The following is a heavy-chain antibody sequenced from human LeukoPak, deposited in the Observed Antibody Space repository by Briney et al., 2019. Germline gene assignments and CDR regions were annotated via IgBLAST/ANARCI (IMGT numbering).Heavy chain of an antibody. D-gene: IGHD3-10*01. CDR3: ARGLTGAQNDAFDI. CDR2: ITSSGTTM. Sequence: GGSLRLSCAASGFNFNTYSMNWVRQAPGKGLEWVSYITSSGTTMYYADSVKGRFTISRDNAKNSLYLQMNSLRAEDTAVYYCARGLTGAQNDAFDIWGQGTMVTVSS. V-gene: IGHV3-48*01. CDR1: GFNFNTYS. J-gene: IGHJ3*02.